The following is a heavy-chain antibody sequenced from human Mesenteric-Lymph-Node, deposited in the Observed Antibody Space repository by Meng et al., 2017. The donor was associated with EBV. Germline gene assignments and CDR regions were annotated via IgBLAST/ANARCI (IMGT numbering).Heavy chain of an antibody. CDR2: INHSGSA. D-gene: IGHD2-15*01. Sequence: HVQLETGGAGLLKPSETLSLTCEVSGGSFSNYYWSWIRQTPGKGLEWIGEINHSGSANYNPSLKSRVTISIDTSKNQFSLRLNSVTAADTAVYYCARGVQVAWRFDPWGQGTLVTVSS. CDR1: GGSFSNYY. V-gene: IGHV4-34*02. J-gene: IGHJ5*02. CDR3: ARGVQVAWRFDP.